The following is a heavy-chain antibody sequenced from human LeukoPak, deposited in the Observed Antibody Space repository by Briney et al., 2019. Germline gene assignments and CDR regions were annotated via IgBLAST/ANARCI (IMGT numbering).Heavy chain of an antibody. J-gene: IGHJ4*02. CDR2: INPSGGST. V-gene: IGHV1-46*01. CDR1: GYTFTSYY. D-gene: IGHD5-18*01. CDR3: ARDRGGRSSYGHFDY. Sequence: GASVKVSCKASGYTFTSYYMHWVRPAPGQGLEWMGIINPSGGSTSYAQKFQGKVTMTRDTSTSTVYMELSSLRSEDTAVYYCARDRGGRSSYGHFDYWGQGTLVTVSS.